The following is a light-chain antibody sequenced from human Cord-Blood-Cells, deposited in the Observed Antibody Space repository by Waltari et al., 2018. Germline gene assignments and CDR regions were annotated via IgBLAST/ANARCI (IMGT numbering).Light chain of an antibody. CDR2: GAT. J-gene: IGKJ1*01. Sequence: EIVMTQSPATLSVSPGDRANLSCRASQSVSSNLAWYQQNPGQAPRLLTYGATTRATGIPAMFSASGSGTEFTLTISSLQSEDFAVYYCQQYNNWPPWTFGQGTKVEIK. V-gene: IGKV3-15*01. CDR1: QSVSSN. CDR3: QQYNNWPPWT.